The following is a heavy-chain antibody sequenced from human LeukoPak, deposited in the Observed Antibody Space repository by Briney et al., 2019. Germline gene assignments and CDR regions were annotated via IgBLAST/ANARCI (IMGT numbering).Heavy chain of an antibody. V-gene: IGHV3-48*04. D-gene: IGHD1-1*01. J-gene: IGHJ4*02. CDR3: ARDPRTVRI. CDR2: ISSSSSTI. CDR1: GFTFSTYS. Sequence: GGSLRLSCAASGFTFSTYSMHWVRQAPGKGLEWISYISSSSSTIYYADSVRGRFTISRDNAKNSLYLQMNSLRVEDTAVYYCARDPRTVRIWGQGTLVTVSS.